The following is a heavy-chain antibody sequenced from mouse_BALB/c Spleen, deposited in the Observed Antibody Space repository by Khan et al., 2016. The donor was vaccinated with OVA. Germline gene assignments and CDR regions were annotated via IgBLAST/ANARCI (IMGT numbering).Heavy chain of an antibody. J-gene: IGHJ4*01. CDR1: GFTFSSYT. D-gene: IGHD1-1*01. Sequence: EVKLLESGGGLVQPGGSLKLSCAASGFTFSSYTMSWVRQTPGKRLEWVAFISHGGSSVYYPDTVKGRFTSSRDNAKNTLYLQMSSLKSEDTAMYYCTRPSTTQYDYGMDYWGQGTSVIVSS. CDR2: ISHGGSSV. V-gene: IGHV5-12-2*01. CDR3: TRPSTTQYDYGMDY.